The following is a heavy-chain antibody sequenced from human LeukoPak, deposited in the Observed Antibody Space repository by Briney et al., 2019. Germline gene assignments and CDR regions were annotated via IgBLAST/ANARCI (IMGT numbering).Heavy chain of an antibody. CDR2: INPNTGGT. J-gene: IGHJ5*02. CDR1: GYTFTGYY. D-gene: IGHD2-2*01. CDR3: ARALVPAAQRLSS. Sequence: ASVKVSCKASGYTFTGYYLHWVRQAPGQGLEWMGWINPNTGGTNYAQKFQGRVTMTRETSISTAYMEVTRLRSDDTAVFYCARALVPAAQRLSSWGQGTLVTVSS. V-gene: IGHV1-2*02.